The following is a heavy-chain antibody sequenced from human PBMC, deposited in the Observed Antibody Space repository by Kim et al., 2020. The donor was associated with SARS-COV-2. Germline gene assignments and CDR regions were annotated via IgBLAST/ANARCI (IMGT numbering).Heavy chain of an antibody. CDR3: ARAYSSGWAYFDY. D-gene: IGHD6-19*01. J-gene: IGHJ4*02. Sequence: AATGSGQFPLPKDKARNTVYLQMNSLRAEDTAVYYCARAYSSGWAYFDYWGQGTLVTVSS. V-gene: IGHV3-11*06.